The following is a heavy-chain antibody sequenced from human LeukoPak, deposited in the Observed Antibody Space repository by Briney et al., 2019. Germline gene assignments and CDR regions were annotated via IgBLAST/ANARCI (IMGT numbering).Heavy chain of an antibody. J-gene: IGHJ6*03. D-gene: IGHD6-13*01. CDR2: IYTSGST. V-gene: IGHV4-4*07. CDR3: AREIGSSWYTYYYYYMDV. Sequence: SETLSLTCTVSGGSISSYYWSGIRQPAGKGLEWIGRIYTSGSTNYNPSLKSRVTMSVDTSKNQFPLKLSSVTAADTAVYYCAREIGSSWYTYYYYYMDVWGKGTTVTVSS. CDR1: GGSISSYY.